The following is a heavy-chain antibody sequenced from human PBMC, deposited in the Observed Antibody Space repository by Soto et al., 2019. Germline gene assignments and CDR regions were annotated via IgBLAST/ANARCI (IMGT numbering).Heavy chain of an antibody. V-gene: IGHV4-38-2*01. CDR3: ARPPYQKYQLLADY. Sequence: SETLSLTCAVSGYSISSGYYWGWIRQPPGKGLEWIGSIYHSGSTYYNPSLKSRVTISVDTSKNQFSLKLSSVTAADTAVYYCARPPYQKYQLLADYWGQGTLVTVS. CDR2: IYHSGST. CDR1: GYSISSGYY. D-gene: IGHD2-2*01. J-gene: IGHJ4*02.